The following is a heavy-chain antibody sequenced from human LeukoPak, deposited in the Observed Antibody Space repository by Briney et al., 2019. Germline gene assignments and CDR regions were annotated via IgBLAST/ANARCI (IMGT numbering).Heavy chain of an antibody. CDR2: INHSGST. J-gene: IGHJ4*02. CDR3: ARAPMTVVVTAGGNFDY. CDR1: GGSFIAYY. D-gene: IGHD3-22*01. Sequence: SETLSLTCAVYGGSFIAYYWSWIRQPPGKGLEWRGEINHSGSTNYNPSLKSRVTISLDTSKNQFSLKLSSVTAADTAVYYCARAPMTVVVTAGGNFDYWGQGTLVTVSS. V-gene: IGHV4-34*01.